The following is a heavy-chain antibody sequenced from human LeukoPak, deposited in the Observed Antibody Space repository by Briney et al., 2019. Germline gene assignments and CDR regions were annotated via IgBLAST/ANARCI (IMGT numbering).Heavy chain of an antibody. Sequence: PSETLSLTCTVSGGSISSSSYYWGWIRQPPGKGLEWIGSIYYSGSTYYNPSLKSRVTISVDTSKNQFSLKLSSVTAADTAVYYCARTTEDLLRYFSYWGQGTLVTVSS. CDR2: IYYSGST. V-gene: IGHV4-39*01. CDR1: GGSISSSSYY. CDR3: ARTTEDLLRYFSY. D-gene: IGHD3-9*01. J-gene: IGHJ4*02.